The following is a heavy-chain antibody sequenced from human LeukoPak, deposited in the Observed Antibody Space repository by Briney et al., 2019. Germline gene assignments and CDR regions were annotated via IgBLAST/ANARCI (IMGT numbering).Heavy chain of an antibody. V-gene: IGHV6-1*01. CDR2: TYYRSKWYN. CDR3: ARDSGNYSPYFDY. D-gene: IGHD1-7*01. J-gene: IGHJ4*02. CDR1: GDSFSSNSAA. Sequence: SQTLSLTCAVSGDSFSSNSAAWDCMSQAPSRGLEWLVRTYYRSKWYNDYVVSVKSRITINPDTSKNQFSLQLNSVTPEDTAVYYCARDSGNYSPYFDYWGQGTLVTVSS.